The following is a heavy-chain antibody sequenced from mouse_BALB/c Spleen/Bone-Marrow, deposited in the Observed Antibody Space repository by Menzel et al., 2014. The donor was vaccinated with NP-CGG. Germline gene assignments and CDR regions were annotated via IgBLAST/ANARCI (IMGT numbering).Heavy chain of an antibody. CDR2: ISSGSSTI. D-gene: IGHD2-14*01. V-gene: IGHV5-17*02. CDR1: GFTFSSFG. J-gene: IGHJ4*01. CDR3: ARWRYGYAMDY. Sequence: EVHLVESGGGLVQPGGSRKLSCAASGFTFSSFGMHWVRQVPEKGLEWVAYISSGSSTIYYADTVKGRFTISRDNPKNTLFLQMTSLRSEDTAMYYCARWRYGYAMDYWGQGTSVTVSS.